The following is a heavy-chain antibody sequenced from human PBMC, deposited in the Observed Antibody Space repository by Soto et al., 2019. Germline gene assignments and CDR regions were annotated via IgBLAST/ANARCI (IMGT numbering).Heavy chain of an antibody. CDR1: GGSISSYY. V-gene: IGHV4-59*08. D-gene: IGHD3-10*01. J-gene: IGHJ6*03. CDR3: ARHPPRITMVRGYMDV. CDR2: IYYSGST. Sequence: SETLSLTCTVSGGSISSYYWSLIRQPPGKGLEWIGYIYYSGSTNYNPSLKSRVTISVDTSKNQFSLKLSSVTAADTAVYYCARHPPRITMVRGYMDVWGKGTTVTVSS.